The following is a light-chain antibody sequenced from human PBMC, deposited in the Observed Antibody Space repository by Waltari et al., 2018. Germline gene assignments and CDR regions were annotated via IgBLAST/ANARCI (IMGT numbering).Light chain of an antibody. V-gene: IGKV1-39*01. CDR1: QNINTY. Sequence: DIQMTQSPSSLSASVGDRVTITCRTSQNINTYLKWYQQKPGKAPKLLIHAVSKLESGVASRFRGDRAGTYFTLTISSLQPEYFAIYYCQQSYRNFRTFGQGTKVEMK. CDR2: AVS. J-gene: IGKJ1*01. CDR3: QQSYRNFRT.